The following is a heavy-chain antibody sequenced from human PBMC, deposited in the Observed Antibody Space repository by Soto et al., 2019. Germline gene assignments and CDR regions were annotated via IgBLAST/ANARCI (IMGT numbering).Heavy chain of an antibody. CDR2: INPSGGST. J-gene: IGHJ3*02. D-gene: IGHD3-9*01. V-gene: IGHV1-46*03. CDR3: ARGGVLRYFDWSPPDAFDI. CDR1: GYTFTSYY. Sequence: ASVKVSCKASGYTFTSYYMHWVRQAPGQGLEWMGIINPSGGSTSYAQKFQGRVTMTRDTSTSTVYMELSSLRSEDTAVYYCARGGVLRYFDWSPPDAFDIRGQGTMVTVSS.